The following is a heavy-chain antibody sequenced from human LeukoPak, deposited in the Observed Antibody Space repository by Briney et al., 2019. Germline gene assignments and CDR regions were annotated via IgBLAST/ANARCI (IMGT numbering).Heavy chain of an antibody. CDR2: INHSGST. Sequence: PSETLSLTCAVYGGSFSGYYWSWIRQPPGKGLEWIGEINHSGSTNYNPSLKSRVTISVDTSKNQFSLKLSSVTAADTAVYYCARLAGGSLAVDYWGQGTLVTVSS. J-gene: IGHJ4*02. D-gene: IGHD1-26*01. CDR3: ARLAGGSLAVDY. CDR1: GGSFSGYY. V-gene: IGHV4-34*01.